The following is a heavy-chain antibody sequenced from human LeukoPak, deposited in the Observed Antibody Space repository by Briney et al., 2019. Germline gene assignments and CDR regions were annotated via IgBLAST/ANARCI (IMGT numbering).Heavy chain of an antibody. CDR2: ISSSGSYI. D-gene: IGHD3-10*01. J-gene: IGHJ3*02. CDR1: GFIFSSYS. Sequence: PGGSLRLSCGASGFIFSSYSMNWVRQAPGKGLEWVSSISSSGSYIYYADSVRGRFTISRDNSKNTLYLQMNSLRAEDTAVYYCARSRAGSGSYFRAFDIWGQGTMVTVSS. CDR3: ARSRAGSGSYFRAFDI. V-gene: IGHV3-21*04.